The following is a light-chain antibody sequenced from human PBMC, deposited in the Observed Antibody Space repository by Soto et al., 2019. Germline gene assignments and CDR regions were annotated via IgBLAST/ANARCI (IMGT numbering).Light chain of an antibody. CDR2: KDS. J-gene: IGLJ2*01. V-gene: IGLV3-25*03. CDR1: ALPKQY. CDR3: QSADSSAPRFVV. Sequence: SYELTQPPSVSVSPGQTARITCSGDALPKQYAYWYQQKPGQAPVLVIYKDSERPSGIPERFSGSSSGTTVTLTISGVQAEDEADYYCQSADSSAPRFVVFGGGTKVTVL.